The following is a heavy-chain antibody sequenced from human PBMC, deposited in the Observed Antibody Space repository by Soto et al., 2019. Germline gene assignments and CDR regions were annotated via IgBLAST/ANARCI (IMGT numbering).Heavy chain of an antibody. V-gene: IGHV1-69*06. D-gene: IGHD2-2*01. CDR2: SIPIFGTA. Sequence: QVQLVQSGAEVKKPGSAVTVSCKASGGTFSSYAISWVRQAPGQGLEWMGGSIPIFGTANYAQKFQGRVTITADKSTSTAYMELRSLRSEDKAVYYCAGSYCSSTSCPSDYYYYYGMDVWGQGTTVTVSS. J-gene: IGHJ6*02. CDR3: AGSYCSSTSCPSDYYYYYGMDV. CDR1: GGTFSSYA.